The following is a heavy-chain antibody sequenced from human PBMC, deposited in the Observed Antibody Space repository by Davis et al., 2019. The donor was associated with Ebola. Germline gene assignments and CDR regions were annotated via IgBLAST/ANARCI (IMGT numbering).Heavy chain of an antibody. CDR1: GGAILSYY. V-gene: IGHV4-59*08. J-gene: IGHJ4*02. CDR2: IYYSGST. D-gene: IGHD3-3*01. Sequence: SDPLSLPFTVSGGAILSYYWSWIRQPPGKGLEWTGYIYYSGSTNYNPSLKSRVTISVDTSKNQFSLKLSSVTAADTAVYYCARQELLRLLEWSFDYWGQGTLVTVS. CDR3: ARQELLRLLEWSFDY.